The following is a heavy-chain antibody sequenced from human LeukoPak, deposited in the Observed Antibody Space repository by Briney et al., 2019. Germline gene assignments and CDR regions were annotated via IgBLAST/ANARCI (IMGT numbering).Heavy chain of an antibody. J-gene: IGHJ4*02. CDR1: GFTFSSYA. CDR2: ISGSGGST. Sequence: PGGSLRLSCAASGFTFSSYAMSWVRQAPGKGLEWVSAISGSGGSTYYADPVKGRFTTSRDNSKNTLYLQMNSLRAEDTAVYYCAKDSPTKYYYDSSGSDYWGQGTLVTVSS. D-gene: IGHD3-22*01. V-gene: IGHV3-23*01. CDR3: AKDSPTKYYYDSSGSDY.